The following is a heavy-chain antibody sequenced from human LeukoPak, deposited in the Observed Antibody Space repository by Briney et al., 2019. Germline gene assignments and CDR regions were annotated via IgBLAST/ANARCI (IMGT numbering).Heavy chain of an antibody. CDR3: ARGGIYDSYYYMDV. CDR1: GFTFSSYW. V-gene: IGHV3-74*01. Sequence: GGSLRLSCAASGFTFSSYWMHWVRQAPGKGLVWVSRIKYDGSMTTYGDSVKGRFSISRDNAKNTVDLQMNSLRAEDTAVYYCARGGIYDSYYYMDVWGKGTTVTVSS. D-gene: IGHD3-9*01. J-gene: IGHJ6*03. CDR2: IKYDGSMT.